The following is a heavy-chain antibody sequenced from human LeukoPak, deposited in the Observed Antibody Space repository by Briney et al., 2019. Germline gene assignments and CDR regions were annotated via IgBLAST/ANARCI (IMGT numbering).Heavy chain of an antibody. Sequence: GGSLRLSCAASGFAFSSYDMHWVRQAIGQGLEWVSAIGSAGDTYYPGSVKGRFTISRENAKNSLYLQMNSLRAGDTAVYYCATTVAGTRWALGYWGQGTLVTVSS. CDR3: ATTVAGTRWALGY. V-gene: IGHV3-13*01. CDR1: GFAFSSYD. J-gene: IGHJ4*02. CDR2: IGSAGDT. D-gene: IGHD6-19*01.